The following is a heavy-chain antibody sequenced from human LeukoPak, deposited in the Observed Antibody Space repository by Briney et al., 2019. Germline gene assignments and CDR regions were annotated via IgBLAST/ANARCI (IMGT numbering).Heavy chain of an antibody. CDR2: IYSGGST. CDR1: GFTVSSNY. D-gene: IGHD3-10*01. Sequence: GGSLRLSCAASGFTVSSNYMSWVRQAPGKGLEWVSVIYSGGSTYYADSVKGRFTISRDNSKNTLYLQMNSLRAEDTAVYYCAKLLWFGDLGGGPFDIWGQGTMVTVSS. CDR3: AKLLWFGDLGGGPFDI. V-gene: IGHV3-53*01. J-gene: IGHJ3*02.